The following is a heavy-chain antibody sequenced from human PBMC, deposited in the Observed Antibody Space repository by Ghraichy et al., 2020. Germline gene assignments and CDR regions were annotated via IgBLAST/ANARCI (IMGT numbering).Heavy chain of an antibody. Sequence: GGSLRLSCAASGFTLSRYSMNWVRQAPGKGREWVSSISSSSTYIYYADSVKGRFTISRDNAKNSLYLQMNSLRAEDTAVYYCASGSSGSYFYFDYWGQGTLVTVSS. CDR2: ISSSSTYI. CDR1: GFTLSRYS. J-gene: IGHJ4*02. CDR3: ASGSSGSYFYFDY. D-gene: IGHD6-19*01. V-gene: IGHV3-21*01.